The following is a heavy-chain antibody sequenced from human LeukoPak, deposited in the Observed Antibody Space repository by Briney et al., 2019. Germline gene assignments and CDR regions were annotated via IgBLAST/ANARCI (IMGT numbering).Heavy chain of an antibody. CDR1: GGSISSGSYY. CDR3: AREGGYNYGDAPLHFDY. Sequence: SETLSLTCTVSGGSISSGSYYWSWIRQPAGKGLEWIGRFSTSGNTNYNPSLKSRVTKSVDTSKKQISLKLSSVTAADTAVYYCAREGGYNYGDAPLHFDYWGQGTLVTVSS. CDR2: FSTSGNT. J-gene: IGHJ4*02. V-gene: IGHV4-61*02. D-gene: IGHD5-18*01.